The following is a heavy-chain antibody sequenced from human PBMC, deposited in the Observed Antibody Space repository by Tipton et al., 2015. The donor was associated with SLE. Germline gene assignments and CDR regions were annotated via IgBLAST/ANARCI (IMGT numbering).Heavy chain of an antibody. CDR3: ARGGDTAMARDI. CDR2: INHSGST. J-gene: IGHJ3*02. V-gene: IGHV4-34*01. Sequence: LRLSCAASGFTFSSYAMSWVRQAPGKGLEWIGEINHSGSTNYNPSLKSRVTISVDTSKNQFSLKLSSVTAADTAVYYCARGGDTAMARDIWGQGTMVTVSS. D-gene: IGHD5-18*01. CDR1: GFTFSSYA.